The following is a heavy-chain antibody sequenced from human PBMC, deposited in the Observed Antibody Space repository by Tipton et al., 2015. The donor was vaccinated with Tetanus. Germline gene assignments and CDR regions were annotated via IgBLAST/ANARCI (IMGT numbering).Heavy chain of an antibody. CDR2: IYHSGRT. J-gene: IGHJ4*02. CDR3: ARAFATSEILFDY. Sequence: TLSLTCAVSGGSISSGGYSWSWIRQPPGKGLEWIGDIYHSGRTYYNPSLKSRVTISVDRSKNQFSLKLSSVTAADTAVYYCARAFATSEILFDYWGQGPRVTVSS. CDR1: GGSISSGGYS. V-gene: IGHV4-30-2*01. D-gene: IGHD5-24*01.